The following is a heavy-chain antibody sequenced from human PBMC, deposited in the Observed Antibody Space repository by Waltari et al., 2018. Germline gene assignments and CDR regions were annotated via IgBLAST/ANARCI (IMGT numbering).Heavy chain of an antibody. CDR3: ARSDYVDYGYFDL. D-gene: IGHD4-17*01. V-gene: IGHV4-59*02. CDR2: IYYSGST. Sequence: QVKLQESVPGMVKPSETLSFTCTVSVGSVGSYYWSWIRQPPGKGLEWIGYIYYSGSTNYNPSLKSRVTISVDTSKNQFSLKLSSVTAADTAVYYCARSDYVDYGYFDLWGRGTLVTVSS. J-gene: IGHJ2*01. CDR1: VGSVGSYY.